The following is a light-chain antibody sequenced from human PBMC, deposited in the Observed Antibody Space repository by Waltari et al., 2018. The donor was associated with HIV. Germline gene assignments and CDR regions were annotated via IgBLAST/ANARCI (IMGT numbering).Light chain of an antibody. Sequence: EIVLTQSPGTLSLSPGERATLSCWASQSVSSSYLAWYQQKPGQAPRLLIYGASSRATGIPDRFSGSGSGTDFTLSISILEPEDFAVYYCQQYGSSPRTFGQGSKVEIK. J-gene: IGKJ1*01. V-gene: IGKV3-20*01. CDR3: QQYGSSPRT. CDR1: QSVSSSY. CDR2: GAS.